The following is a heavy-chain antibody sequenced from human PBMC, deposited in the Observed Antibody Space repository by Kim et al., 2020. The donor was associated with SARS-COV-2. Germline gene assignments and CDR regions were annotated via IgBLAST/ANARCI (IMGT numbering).Heavy chain of an antibody. CDR3: ARVGGGSWLLED. J-gene: IGHJ4*02. V-gene: IGHV3-21*01. Sequence: GGSLRLSCAASGFTFSSYSMNWVRQAPGKGLEWVSSISSSSSYIYYADSVKGRFTISRDNAKNSLYLQMNSLRAEDTAVYYCARVGGGSWLLEDWGQGTLVTVSS. CDR1: GFTFSSYS. CDR2: ISSSSSYI. D-gene: IGHD3-22*01.